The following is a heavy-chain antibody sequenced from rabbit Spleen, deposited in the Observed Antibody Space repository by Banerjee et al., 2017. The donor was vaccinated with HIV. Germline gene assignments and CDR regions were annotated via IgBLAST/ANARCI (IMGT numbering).Heavy chain of an antibody. Sequence: QSLEESGGDLVKPGASLTLTCTASGFSSSSGYYMCWVRQAPGKGLEWIACIYAGSSGSTYYASWAKGRFPISKTSSTTMTLQVTSLTAADTATYFCARDTSSSFSSYGMDLWGPGTLVTVS. D-gene: IGHD1-1*01. V-gene: IGHV1S40*01. CDR1: GFSSSSGYY. CDR3: ARDTSSSFSSYGMDL. CDR2: IYAGSSGST. J-gene: IGHJ6*01.